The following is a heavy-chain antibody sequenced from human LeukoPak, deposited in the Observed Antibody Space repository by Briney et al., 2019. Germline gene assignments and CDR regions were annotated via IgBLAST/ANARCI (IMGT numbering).Heavy chain of an antibody. CDR2: IYSSGST. J-gene: IGHJ4*02. CDR3: VADILTGDWRDY. D-gene: IGHD3-9*01. V-gene: IGHV4-59*12. Sequence: SETLSLTCTVSGGSISSYYWTWIRQPPGKGLEWIGYIYSSGSTTYNPSLKSRVTMSVDTSKNQFSLKLSSVTAADTAVYYCVADILTGDWRDYWGQGTLVTVSS. CDR1: GGSISSYY.